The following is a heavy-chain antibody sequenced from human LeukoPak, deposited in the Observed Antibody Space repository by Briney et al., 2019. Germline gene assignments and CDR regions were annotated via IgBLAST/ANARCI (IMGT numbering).Heavy chain of an antibody. CDR1: DGSITNYY. D-gene: IGHD1-1*01. CDR2: THYSEST. Sequence: SETLSLTCTVSDGSITNYYWSWIRQPPGKGLEWIGFTHYSESTIYNPSLKSRVTMSVDTSRNHLSLKLTSVTAADTAVYYCARGYNDGTKHAFDIWGQGTMVTVSS. V-gene: IGHV4-59*08. CDR3: ARGYNDGTKHAFDI. J-gene: IGHJ3*02.